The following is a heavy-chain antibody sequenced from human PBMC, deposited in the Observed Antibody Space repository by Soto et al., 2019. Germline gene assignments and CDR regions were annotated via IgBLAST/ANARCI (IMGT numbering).Heavy chain of an antibody. CDR2: IDPSDSYT. D-gene: IGHD5-18*01. Sequence: GESLKISCKGSGYSFTSYWISWVRQMPGKGLEWMGRIDPSDSYTNYSPSFQGQVTISADKSISTAYLQWSSLKASDTAMYYCARTSMQSRGYSYGHGGMDVWGQGTTVTVSS. CDR1: GYSFTSYW. V-gene: IGHV5-10-1*04. CDR3: ARTSMQSRGYSYGHGGMDV. J-gene: IGHJ6*02.